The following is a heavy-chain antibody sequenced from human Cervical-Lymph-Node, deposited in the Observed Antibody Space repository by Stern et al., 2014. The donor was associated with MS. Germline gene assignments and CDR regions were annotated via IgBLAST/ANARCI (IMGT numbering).Heavy chain of an antibody. Sequence: VQLVESGGGVVQPGRSLRLSCAASGFVFRSYALHWVRQAPGPGLACVAVISYDGRDKYYTDSVKGRFTVSRDNSNNTVDLEMNSLRLEDTAVYYCAKGGSGSYLDWGQGSLVTVSS. CDR2: ISYDGRDK. V-gene: IGHV3-30*04. CDR3: AKGGSGSYLD. D-gene: IGHD1-26*01. CDR1: GFVFRSYA. J-gene: IGHJ4*02.